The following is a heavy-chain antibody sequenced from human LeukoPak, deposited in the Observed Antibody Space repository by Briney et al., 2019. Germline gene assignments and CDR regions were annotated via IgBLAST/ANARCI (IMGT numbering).Heavy chain of an antibody. CDR2: INHSGST. CDR1: GGSFSGYY. CDR3: ASPYCSSTSCYGAY. V-gene: IGHV4-34*01. J-gene: IGHJ4*02. D-gene: IGHD2-2*01. Sequence: SETLSLTCAVYGGSFSGYYWSWIRQPPGKGLEWIGEINHSGSTNYNPSLKSRATISVDTSKNQFSLKLSSVTAADTAVYYCASPYCSSTSCYGAYWGQGTLVTVSS.